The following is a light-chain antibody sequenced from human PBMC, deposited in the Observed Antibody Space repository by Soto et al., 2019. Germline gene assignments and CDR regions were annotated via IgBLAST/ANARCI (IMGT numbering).Light chain of an antibody. CDR3: QQYNNWPPIT. J-gene: IGKJ5*01. Sequence: ENVLTHSPATLSLSPGERATLSCRASQSVSSNLAWYQQKPGQAPRLLIYGASTRATGIPARFSGSGSGTEFTLTISSLQSEDFAVYYCQQYNNWPPITFGQGTRLGL. CDR1: QSVSSN. V-gene: IGKV3-15*01. CDR2: GAS.